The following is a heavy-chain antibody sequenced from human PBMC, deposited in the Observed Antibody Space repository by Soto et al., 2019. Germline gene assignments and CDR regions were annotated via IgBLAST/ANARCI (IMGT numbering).Heavy chain of an antibody. D-gene: IGHD6-13*01. V-gene: IGHV4-30-4*01. Sequence: QVQLQESGPGLEKPSQTVSLTCTVCGGSISSGDYYWSWIREPPGKGLERIGSIYYSGSTYYNPSLKSRVTISVDTSKNQFSLKLNSVTAADTAVYYCASRHSSPYFDYWGQGTLVTVSS. J-gene: IGHJ4*02. CDR3: ASRHSSPYFDY. CDR2: IYYSGST. CDR1: GGSISSGDYY.